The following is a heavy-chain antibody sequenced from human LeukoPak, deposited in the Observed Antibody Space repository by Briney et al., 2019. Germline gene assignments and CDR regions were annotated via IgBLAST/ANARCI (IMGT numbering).Heavy chain of an antibody. D-gene: IGHD5-24*01. J-gene: IGHJ6*03. Sequence: ASETLSLTCTVSGGSISSYYWSWIRQPAGKGLEWIGRIYTSGSTNYNPSLKSRVTISVDTSKNQFSLKLSSVTAADTAVYYCARQLQDSYYYYMDVWGKGTTVTVSS. V-gene: IGHV4-4*07. CDR3: ARQLQDSYYYYMDV. CDR1: GGSISSYY. CDR2: IYTSGST.